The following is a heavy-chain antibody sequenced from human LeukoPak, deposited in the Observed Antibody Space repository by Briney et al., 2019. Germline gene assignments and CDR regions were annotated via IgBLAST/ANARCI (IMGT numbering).Heavy chain of an antibody. J-gene: IGHJ5*02. CDR2: INHSGST. CDR3: ARGVLITMTPRVLAWFDP. Sequence: SETLSLTCAVYGGSFSGYYWSWIRQPPGKGLEWIGEINHSGSTNYNPSLKSRVTISVDTSKNQFSLKLSSVTAADTAVYYCARGVLITMTPRVLAWFDPWGQGTLVTVSS. CDR1: GGSFSGYY. V-gene: IGHV4-34*01. D-gene: IGHD3-22*01.